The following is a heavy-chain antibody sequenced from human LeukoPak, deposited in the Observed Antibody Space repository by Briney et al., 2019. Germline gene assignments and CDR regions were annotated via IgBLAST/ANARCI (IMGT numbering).Heavy chain of an antibody. Sequence: GGSLRLSCAASGFDLTTYAMTRVRQAPAKGLEWVSSIRIGGGGTYYADSVKGRFTISRDNSENTLHLQMNNLRVEDTARYFCARCMVLSQGWCDWFDPWGQGTLVTVSS. CDR2: IRIGGGGT. V-gene: IGHV3-23*01. J-gene: IGHJ5*02. CDR3: ARCMVLSQGWCDWFDP. CDR1: GFDLTTYA. D-gene: IGHD4/OR15-4a*01.